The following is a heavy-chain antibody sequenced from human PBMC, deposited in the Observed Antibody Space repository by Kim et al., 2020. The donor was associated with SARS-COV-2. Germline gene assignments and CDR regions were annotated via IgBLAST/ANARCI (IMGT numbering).Heavy chain of an antibody. Sequence: SETLSLTCAVYGGSFSGYYWSWIRQPPGKGLEWIGEINHSGSTNYNPSLKSRVTISVDTSKNQFSLKLSSVTAADTAVYYCARGPRITMVRGVRGWFDPWGQGTLVTISS. CDR3: ARGPRITMVRGVRGWFDP. J-gene: IGHJ5*02. V-gene: IGHV4-34*01. CDR1: GGSFSGYY. D-gene: IGHD3-10*01. CDR2: INHSGST.